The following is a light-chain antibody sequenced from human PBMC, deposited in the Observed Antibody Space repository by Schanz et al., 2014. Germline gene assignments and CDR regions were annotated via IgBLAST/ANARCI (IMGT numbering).Light chain of an antibody. Sequence: QSALTQPPSVSGSPGQSVAISCTGTSSDVGGNNYVSWYQQHPGKAPKLMIYDVSKRPSGVPARFSGSMSGNTASLTISVLQAEDEADYHCCSYVDSYTWVFGGGTKVTVL. V-gene: IGLV2-11*01. CDR3: CSYVDSYTWV. CDR1: SSDVGGNNY. CDR2: DVS. J-gene: IGLJ3*02.